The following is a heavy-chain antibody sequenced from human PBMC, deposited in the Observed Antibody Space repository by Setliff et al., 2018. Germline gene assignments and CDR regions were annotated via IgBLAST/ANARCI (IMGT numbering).Heavy chain of an antibody. Sequence: SETLSLTCTVSGGSNYWSWIRQSPWKGLEWIGYVHYSGDSNYNPSLKSRVTMSVDTSKNQFSLRLKSVTAADTATYYCARGQYNGGYYGEPSSYYFDSWDQGTLVTVSS. V-gene: IGHV4-59*12. CDR2: VHYSGDS. CDR1: GGSNY. CDR3: ARGQYNGGYYGEPSSYYFDS. J-gene: IGHJ4*02. D-gene: IGHD1-26*01.